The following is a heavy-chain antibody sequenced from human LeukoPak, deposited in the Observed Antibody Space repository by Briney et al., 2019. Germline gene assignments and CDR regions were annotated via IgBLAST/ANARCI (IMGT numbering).Heavy chain of an antibody. J-gene: IGHJ4*02. CDR2: IYYSGST. CDR3: AMDNWNYVN. Sequence: SETLSLTCTVSGGSISSYYWSWIRQSPGKGLEWIGSIYYSGSTYYNPSLKSRVTISVDTSKNQFSLKLSSVTAADTAVYYCAMDNWNYVNWGQGTLVTVSS. D-gene: IGHD1-7*01. V-gene: IGHV4-59*05. CDR1: GGSISSYY.